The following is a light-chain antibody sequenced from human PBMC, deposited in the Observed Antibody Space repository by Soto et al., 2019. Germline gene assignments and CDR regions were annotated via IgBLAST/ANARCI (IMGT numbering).Light chain of an antibody. J-gene: IGKJ1*01. Sequence: DIKMTQSLSTLSASVGARVTITCRASQGISPCLAWYQHKPGKAPKLLIYKASILKSGVPSRFSGSGSGTEFTLTITSLQPDDFATYYGQQYNSNWTFGQGTKVEIK. CDR3: QQYNSNWT. CDR1: QGISPC. V-gene: IGKV1-5*03. CDR2: KAS.